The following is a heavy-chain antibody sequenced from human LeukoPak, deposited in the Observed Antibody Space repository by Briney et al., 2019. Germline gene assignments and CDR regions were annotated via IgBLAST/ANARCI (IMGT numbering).Heavy chain of an antibody. CDR1: GGSVGRDL. Sequence: SETLSLTCTVSGGSVGRDLWSWIRQPPGKGLEWIGYVYYTGSTNYNPSLKSRVTMSIDTSKNQFSLRLSSVTAADTAVYYCASGYGDYWFDPWGQGTLVTVSS. J-gene: IGHJ5*02. CDR2: VYYTGST. V-gene: IGHV4-59*02. CDR3: ASGYGDYWFDP. D-gene: IGHD4-17*01.